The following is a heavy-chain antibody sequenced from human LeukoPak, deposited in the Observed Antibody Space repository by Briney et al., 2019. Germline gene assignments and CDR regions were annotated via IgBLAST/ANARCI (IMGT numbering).Heavy chain of an antibody. V-gene: IGHV4-30-2*01. CDR2: IYHSGST. D-gene: IGHD5-18*01. CDR3: AREGGGYSYGYRGNWFDP. CDR1: GGSISSGGYP. Sequence: SETLSLTCAVSGGSISSGGYPWSWLRQPPGRGLEWIGYIYHSGSTYYNPSLKSRVTISVDRSKNQFSLKLSSVTAADTAVYYCAREGGGYSYGYRGNWFDPWGQGTLVTVSS. J-gene: IGHJ5*02.